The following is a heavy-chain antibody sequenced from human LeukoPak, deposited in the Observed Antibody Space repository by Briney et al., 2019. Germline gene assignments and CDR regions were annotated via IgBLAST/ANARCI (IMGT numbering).Heavy chain of an antibody. J-gene: IGHJ4*02. CDR3: GREWAVDF. CDR2: IKQDGSEK. CDR1: GFTLSKHW. Sequence: GGSLRLSCAASGFTLSKHWMTWVRQAPGKGLECVAIIKQDGSEKYYVNSVKGRFTISRDNAKNSLYLQMNSLRVEDTAVYYCGREWAVDFWGQGTLVTVSS. V-gene: IGHV3-7*01.